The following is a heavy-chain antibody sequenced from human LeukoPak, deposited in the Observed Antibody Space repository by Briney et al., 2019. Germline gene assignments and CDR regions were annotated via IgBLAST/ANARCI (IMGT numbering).Heavy chain of an antibody. V-gene: IGHV1-46*01. J-gene: IGHJ4*02. CDR2: INVSSGST. Sequence: ASAKVSCKASGFTFTCYHMDWVRQAPGQGLEWMGIINVSSGSTTYAQRFQGRVTMTRDTSTSTLYMELSSLRSEDTAIYYCALRSDYVPGKYYYWGQGTLVTVSS. CDR1: GFTFTCYH. D-gene: IGHD4/OR15-4a*01. CDR3: ALRSDYVPGKYYY.